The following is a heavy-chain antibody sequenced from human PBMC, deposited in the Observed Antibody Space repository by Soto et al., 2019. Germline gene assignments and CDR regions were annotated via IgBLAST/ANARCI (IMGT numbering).Heavy chain of an antibody. CDR2: ICHDGSKK. Sequence: QVQLVESGGGVVQPGRSLRLSCAASGFMFSNYGMNWVRQAPGKGLEWVGVICHDGSKKYYGDSVKGRFTISRDNSKNTLYMQMNSLRVEDTAVYFCARDPRPGSGYSNVFGWFDPWGQGALVTVSS. CDR1: GFMFSNYG. J-gene: IGHJ5*02. D-gene: IGHD3-22*01. CDR3: ARDPRPGSGYSNVFGWFDP. V-gene: IGHV3-33*01.